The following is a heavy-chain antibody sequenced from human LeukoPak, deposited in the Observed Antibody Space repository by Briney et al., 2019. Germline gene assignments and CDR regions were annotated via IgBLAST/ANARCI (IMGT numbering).Heavy chain of an antibody. D-gene: IGHD1-1*01. V-gene: IGHV3-7*03. CDR3: ARTIGPLEAFDI. Sequence: GGSLRLSCAASGFTFSSYWMNWAHQAPGKGLEWVASINHNGNVNYYVDSVKGRFTISRDNAKNSLYLQMNSLRAEDTAVYYCARTIGPLEAFDIWGQGTMVTVSS. CDR1: GFTFSSYW. J-gene: IGHJ3*02. CDR2: INHNGNVN.